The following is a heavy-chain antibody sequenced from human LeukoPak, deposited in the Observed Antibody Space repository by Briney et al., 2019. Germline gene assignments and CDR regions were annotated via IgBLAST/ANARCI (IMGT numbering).Heavy chain of an antibody. V-gene: IGHV1-69*13. CDR3: ASGDCCSGGSCYFDY. Sequence: AVKVSCKASGGPFSSYAISWVRQDPGQGLEWMGGIIPIFVTANYAQRFQGRVTSTADESTSTAYMELSSLRSEDTAVYYCASGDCCSGGSCYFDYWGQGTLVTVSS. D-gene: IGHD2-15*01. J-gene: IGHJ4*02. CDR1: GGPFSSYA. CDR2: IIPIFVTA.